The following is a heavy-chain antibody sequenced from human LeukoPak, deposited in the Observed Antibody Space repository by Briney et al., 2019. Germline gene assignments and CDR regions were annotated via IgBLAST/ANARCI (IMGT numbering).Heavy chain of an antibody. CDR3: WKGGLMVYVVTYIDY. J-gene: IGHJ4*02. V-gene: IGHV3-23*01. Sequence: PGGSLRLSCAASGFTFNHYAMSWVREAPGKGLEWVSDINYLGHTFYSGFVKGRFTIPRENSKNKVFFEMNKLRVGDTGLDYWWKGGLMVYVVTYIDYWGQGTLVTVSS. D-gene: IGHD2-8*01. CDR1: GFTFNHYA. CDR2: INYLGHT.